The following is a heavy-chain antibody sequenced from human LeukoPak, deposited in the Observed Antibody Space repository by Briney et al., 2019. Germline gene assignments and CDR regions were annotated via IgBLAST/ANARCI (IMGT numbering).Heavy chain of an antibody. Sequence: PGGSLRLSCAASGFTFSSYGMHWVRQAPGKGLEWVAAISYDGSNKYYADSVKGRFTISRDNSKNTLYLQMNSLRAEDTAVYYCARPPPPVWFGELFSFDYWGQGTLVTVSS. J-gene: IGHJ4*02. CDR3: ARPPPPVWFGELFSFDY. V-gene: IGHV3-30*03. CDR1: GFTFSSYG. D-gene: IGHD3-10*01. CDR2: ISYDGSNK.